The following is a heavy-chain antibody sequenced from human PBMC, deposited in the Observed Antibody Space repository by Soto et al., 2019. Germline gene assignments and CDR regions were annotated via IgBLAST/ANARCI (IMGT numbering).Heavy chain of an antibody. D-gene: IGHD2-8*02. J-gene: IGHJ6*02. CDR1: GYSFTSYW. CDR3: GKATGGWPALNHYNGMDV. Sequence: PGESLKISCKGSGYSFTSYWIGWVRQMPGKGLEWMGIIYPGDSDTRYSPSFQGQVTISADKSISTAYLQWSSLKASDTAIYYCGKATGGWPALNHYNGMDVWGQGTKVTVSS. CDR2: IYPGDSDT. V-gene: IGHV5-51*01.